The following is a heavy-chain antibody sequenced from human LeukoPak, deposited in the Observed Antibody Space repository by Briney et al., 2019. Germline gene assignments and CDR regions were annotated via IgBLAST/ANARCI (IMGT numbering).Heavy chain of an antibody. D-gene: IGHD1-26*01. CDR1: GFTFSSYE. V-gene: IGHV3-48*03. J-gene: IGHJ6*02. Sequence: GGSLRLSCAAPGFTFSSYEMNWVRQAPGKGLEWVSYISSSGSTIYYADSVKGRFTISRDNAKNSLYLQMNSLRAEDTAVYYCARSDSGSYYYYYYGMDVWGQGTTVTVSS. CDR3: ARSDSGSYYYYYYGMDV. CDR2: ISSSGSTI.